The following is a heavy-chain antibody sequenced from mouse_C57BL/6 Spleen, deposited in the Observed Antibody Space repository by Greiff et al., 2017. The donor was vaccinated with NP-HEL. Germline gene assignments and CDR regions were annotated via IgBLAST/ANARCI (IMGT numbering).Heavy chain of an antibody. J-gene: IGHJ2*01. CDR2: ISGGGGNT. Sequence: EVKLMESGGGLVKPGGSLKLSCAASGFTFSSYTMSWVRQTPEKRLEWVATISGGGGNTYYPDSVKGRFTISRDNAKNTLYLQMSSLRSEDTALYYCAGHGIGQLLCYFDYWGQGTTLTVSS. V-gene: IGHV5-9*01. CDR3: AGHGIGQLLCYFDY. D-gene: IGHD3-3*01. CDR1: GFTFSSYT.